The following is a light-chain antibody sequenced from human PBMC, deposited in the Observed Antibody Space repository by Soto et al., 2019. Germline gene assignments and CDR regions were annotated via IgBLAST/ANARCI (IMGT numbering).Light chain of an antibody. CDR1: QSVSRY. V-gene: IGKV3-11*01. CDR3: QQRFSWPPT. CDR2: DTS. J-gene: IGKJ4*01. Sequence: EIGLTQSPATLSLSPGERATLSCRASQSVSRYLAWYQQKPGQAPRIVIHDTSTRATGVPDTFSGSGSGTEFTLTISSLEPEDFAMYYCQQRFSWPPTFGGGTHVEIK.